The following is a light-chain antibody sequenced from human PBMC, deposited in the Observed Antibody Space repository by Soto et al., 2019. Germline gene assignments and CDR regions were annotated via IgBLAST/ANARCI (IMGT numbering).Light chain of an antibody. V-gene: IGLV2-14*01. J-gene: IGLJ3*02. CDR3: SSYTTTSTLV. Sequence: QSALTQPASLSGSPGQSITIACTGTTRDVGSYNLVSWYQQRPGEAPKLIISEVRNRPSGISYRFTGSKSGNTASLTISGLQAEDEADYYCSSYTTTSTLVFGGGTKLTVL. CDR2: EVR. CDR1: TRDVGSYNL.